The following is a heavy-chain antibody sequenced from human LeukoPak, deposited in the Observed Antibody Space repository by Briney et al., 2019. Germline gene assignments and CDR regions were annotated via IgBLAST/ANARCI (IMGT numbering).Heavy chain of an antibody. CDR3: ANGDSGSYSFDY. J-gene: IGHJ4*02. CDR2: ISYDVTSK. V-gene: IGHV3-30*18. Sequence: PGRSLRLSCAASGFTFSSYAMHWVRQAPGKGLEWVAIISYDVTSKFYADTVKGRFTISRDNSKNTLYLQMNSLRTEDTAVYYCANGDSGSYSFDYWGQGTLVTVSS. D-gene: IGHD1-26*01. CDR1: GFTFSSYA.